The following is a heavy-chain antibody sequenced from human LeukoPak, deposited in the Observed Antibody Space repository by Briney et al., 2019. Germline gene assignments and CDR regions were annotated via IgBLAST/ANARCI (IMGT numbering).Heavy chain of an antibody. CDR3: AREIGQWLAPYYYYYGMDV. Sequence: ASVKVSCKASGYTFTSYGISWVRQAPGQGLEWMGWISAYNGNTNYAQKLQGRVTMTTDTSTSTAYMELRSLRSDDTAVYYCAREIGQWLAPYYYYYGMDVWGQGTTVTVSS. CDR1: GYTFTSYG. D-gene: IGHD6-19*01. V-gene: IGHV1-18*01. J-gene: IGHJ6*02. CDR2: ISAYNGNT.